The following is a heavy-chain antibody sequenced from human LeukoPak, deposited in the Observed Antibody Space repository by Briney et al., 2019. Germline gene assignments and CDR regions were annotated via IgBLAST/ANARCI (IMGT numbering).Heavy chain of an antibody. CDR2: IIPIFGTA. Sequence: SVKVSCTASGGTFSSYAISWVRQAPGQGLEWMGGIIPIFGTANHAQKFQGRVTITADESTSTAYMELSSLRSEDTAVYYCARERARYSSVAFDIWGQGTMVTVSS. CDR1: GGTFSSYA. D-gene: IGHD5-18*01. J-gene: IGHJ3*02. CDR3: ARERARYSSVAFDI. V-gene: IGHV1-69*01.